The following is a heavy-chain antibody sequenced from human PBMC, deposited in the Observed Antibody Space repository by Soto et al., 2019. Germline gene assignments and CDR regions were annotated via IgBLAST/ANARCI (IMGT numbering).Heavy chain of an antibody. CDR3: AKDQYYYDSSGYYYFDY. J-gene: IGHJ4*02. D-gene: IGHD3-22*01. CDR2: ISGSGSST. CDR1: GDTVSSNA. V-gene: IGHV3-23*01. Sequence: WGALRISVAASGDTVSSNAMSWVRQGPGKGLEWDSAISGSGSSTYYADSVKGRFTISRDNSTNTLYLQMNSLRAEDTDVYYCAKDQYYYDSSGYYYFDYWGQGALLTVSS.